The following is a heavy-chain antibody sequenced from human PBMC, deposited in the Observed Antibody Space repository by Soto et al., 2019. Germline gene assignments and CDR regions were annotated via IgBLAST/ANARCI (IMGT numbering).Heavy chain of an antibody. V-gene: IGHV4-34*01. J-gene: IGHJ4*02. CDR3: AREMDFWSGYYLY. CDR2: INHSGST. Sequence: ETLSLTCAVYGGSFSGYYWSWIRQPPGKGLEWIGEINHSGSTNYNPSLKSRVTISVDTSKNQFSLKLSSVTAADTAVYYCAREMDFWSGYYLYWGQGTLVTVSS. D-gene: IGHD3-3*01. CDR1: GGSFSGYY.